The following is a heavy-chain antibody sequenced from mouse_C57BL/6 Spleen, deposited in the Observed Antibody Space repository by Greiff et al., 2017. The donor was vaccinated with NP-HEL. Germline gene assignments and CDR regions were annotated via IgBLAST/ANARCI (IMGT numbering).Heavy chain of an antibody. CDR3: ARDCYDGSGFAY. J-gene: IGHJ3*01. Sequence: EVQVVESGGGLVKPGGSLKLSCAASGFTFSSYAMSWVRQTPEKRLEWVATISAGGSYTYYPDNVKGRFTISRDNAKNNLYLQMSHLKSEDTAMYYCARDCYDGSGFAYWGQGTLVTVSA. D-gene: IGHD1-2*01. V-gene: IGHV5-4*01. CDR2: ISAGGSYT. CDR1: GFTFSSYA.